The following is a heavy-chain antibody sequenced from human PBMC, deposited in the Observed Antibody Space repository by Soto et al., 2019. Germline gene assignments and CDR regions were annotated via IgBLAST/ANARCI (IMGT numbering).Heavy chain of an antibody. CDR2: ISSRVYST. Sequence: LRLSCAASGFTFGSSAMSWARQAPGKGLEWLSAISSRVYSTYYADSVKGRFTISRDNSKNTLYLQMDSLRAEDTAVYYCAKGFSGYDLNWFDPWGQGTLVTVSS. V-gene: IGHV3-23*01. CDR1: GFTFGSSA. D-gene: IGHD5-12*01. CDR3: AKGFSGYDLNWFDP. J-gene: IGHJ5*02.